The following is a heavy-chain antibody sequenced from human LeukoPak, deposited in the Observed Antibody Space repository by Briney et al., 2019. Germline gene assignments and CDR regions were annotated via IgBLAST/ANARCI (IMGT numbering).Heavy chain of an antibody. CDR1: GGSITGYY. V-gene: IGHV4-4*07. D-gene: IGHD3-16*01. CDR3: ARDVGARAGYFDY. J-gene: IGHJ4*02. Sequence: SETLSLTCTVSGGSITGYYWTWIRQSPGKGLEWIGRIYTSGSTNYNPSLKSRVTMSVDTSKSQFSLKLSSVTAADTAVYYCARDVGARAGYFDYWGQGTLVTVSS. CDR2: IYTSGST.